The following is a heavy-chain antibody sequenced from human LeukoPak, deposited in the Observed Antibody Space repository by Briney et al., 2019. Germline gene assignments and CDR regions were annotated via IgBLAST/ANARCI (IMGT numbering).Heavy chain of an antibody. Sequence: GGSLRLSCAASGFSFSSYAVSWVRQAPGEGLEWVSGISDGGSRTYYADPGKGRFTISKDDSKNTLYLQMNSLRAEDTAVYYCAKVQLGIGVDYWGQGTLVTVSS. CDR1: GFSFSSYA. CDR3: AKVQLGIGVDY. D-gene: IGHD7-27*01. J-gene: IGHJ4*02. CDR2: ISDGGSRT. V-gene: IGHV3-23*01.